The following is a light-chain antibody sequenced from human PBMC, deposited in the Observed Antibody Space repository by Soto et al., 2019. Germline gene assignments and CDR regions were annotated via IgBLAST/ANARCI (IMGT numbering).Light chain of an antibody. CDR2: EVS. J-gene: IGLJ2*01. CDR1: SSDIGGYNY. CDR3: SSYTSSSTVI. V-gene: IGLV2-14*01. Sequence: QSALTQPASVSGSPGQSITISCTGTSSDIGGYNYVSWFQQYPGKAPKLMIYEVSNRPSGVSNRFSGSKSGNTASLTISGLQAEDAADYYCSSYTSSSTVIFGGGTK.